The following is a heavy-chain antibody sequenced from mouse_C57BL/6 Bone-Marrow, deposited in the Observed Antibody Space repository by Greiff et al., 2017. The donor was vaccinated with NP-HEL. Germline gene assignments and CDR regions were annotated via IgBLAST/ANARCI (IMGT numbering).Heavy chain of an antibody. D-gene: IGHD1-1*01. Sequence: EVKLMESGGGLVQPGGSLKLSCAASGFTFSDYYMYWVRQTPEKRLEWVAYISNGGGSTYYPDTVKGRFTISRDNAKNTLYLQMSRLKSEDTAMYYCARRLSTVVPHYYAMDYWGQGTSVTVSS. J-gene: IGHJ4*01. CDR1: GFTFSDYY. CDR2: ISNGGGST. CDR3: ARRLSTVVPHYYAMDY. V-gene: IGHV5-12*01.